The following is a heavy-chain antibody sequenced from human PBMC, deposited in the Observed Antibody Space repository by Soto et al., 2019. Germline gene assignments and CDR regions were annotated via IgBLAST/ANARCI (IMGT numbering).Heavy chain of an antibody. CDR3: AHSRSPRVFDY. Sequence: QITLKESGPTLVKPTQTLTLTCTFSGFSLSTSGVGVGWIRQPPGTALEWLALIYWDDDKRYSPSLKSRLTITKDTSKSQVVLTLTTMDPVDTATYYCAHSRSPRVFDYWGQGTLVTVSS. CDR2: IYWDDDK. J-gene: IGHJ4*02. CDR1: GFSLSTSGVG. V-gene: IGHV2-5*02. D-gene: IGHD3-16*02.